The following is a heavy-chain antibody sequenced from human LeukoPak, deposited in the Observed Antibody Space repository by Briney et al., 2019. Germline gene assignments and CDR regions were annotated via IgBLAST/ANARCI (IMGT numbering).Heavy chain of an antibody. CDR1: GFTFSSYA. J-gene: IGHJ4*02. Sequence: GGSLRLSCAASGFTFSSYAMHWVRQAPGKGLEWVAVISYDGSNKYYADSVKGRFTISKDNSKNTLYLQMNSLRAEDTAVYYCASYYASNWGSYFDYWGQGTLVTVSS. CDR2: ISYDGSNK. D-gene: IGHD7-27*01. CDR3: ASYYASNWGSYFDY. V-gene: IGHV3-30-3*01.